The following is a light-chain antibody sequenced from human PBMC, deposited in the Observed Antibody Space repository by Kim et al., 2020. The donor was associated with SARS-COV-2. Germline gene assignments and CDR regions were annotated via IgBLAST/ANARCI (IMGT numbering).Light chain of an antibody. CDR2: GKN. J-gene: IGLJ2*01. V-gene: IGLV3-19*01. Sequence: SSELTQDPAVSVALGQTVRITCQGDSLRSYYASWYQQKPGQAPVLVIYGKNNRPSGIPDRFSGSSSGNKASLTINGAQAEDEADYYCHSRDSSGNHLVFG. CDR3: HSRDSSGNHLV. CDR1: SLRSYY.